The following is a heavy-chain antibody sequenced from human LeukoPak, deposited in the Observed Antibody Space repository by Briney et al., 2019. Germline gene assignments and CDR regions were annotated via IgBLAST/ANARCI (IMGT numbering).Heavy chain of an antibody. V-gene: IGHV1-8*01. J-gene: IGHJ5*02. CDR2: MNPNSGNT. Sequence: ASVTVSCKASGYTFISYDINWVRQATGQGLEWMGWMNPNSGNTGYAQKFQGRVTMTRNTSISTAYMEPSSLTSEDTAVYYCARGGGSWNWFDPWGQGTLVTVSS. CDR1: GYTFISYD. D-gene: IGHD2-15*01. CDR3: ARGGGSWNWFDP.